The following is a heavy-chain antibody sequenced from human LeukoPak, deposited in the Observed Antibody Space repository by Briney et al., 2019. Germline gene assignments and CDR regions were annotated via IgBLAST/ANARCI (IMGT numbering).Heavy chain of an antibody. CDR2: NSYSGNT. CDR1: GGSISSYY. V-gene: IGHV4-59*01. J-gene: IGHJ4*02. D-gene: IGHD1-26*01. CDR3: ARVGSGSFDY. Sequence: SETLSLTCTVSGGSISSYYWSWIRQPPGKGLEWIGYNSYSGNTNYNPSLKSRVTISVDTSKNHFSLNLSSVTAADTAVYYCARVGSGSFDYWGQGTLVTVSS.